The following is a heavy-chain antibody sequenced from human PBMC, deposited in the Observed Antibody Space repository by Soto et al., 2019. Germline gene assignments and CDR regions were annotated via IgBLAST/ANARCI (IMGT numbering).Heavy chain of an antibody. CDR1: GYPFSGYS. Sequence: QAQLVQSGAEVKKPGASVKVSCKAPGYPFSGYSTSWVRQAPGQGLEWMGWISTYNGNTNTAQKVQGRVTMTTHTSTKTAYMEPTRLRFDATAVYFCARVDRSSWGAFDYWCQGTLVTVSS. V-gene: IGHV1-18*04. CDR3: ARVDRSSWGAFDY. D-gene: IGHD6-13*01. J-gene: IGHJ4*02. CDR2: ISTYNGNT.